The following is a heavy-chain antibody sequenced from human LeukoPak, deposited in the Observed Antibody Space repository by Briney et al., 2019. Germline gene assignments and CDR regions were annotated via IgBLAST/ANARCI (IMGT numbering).Heavy chain of an antibody. CDR1: GGSISSYY. V-gene: IGHV4-59*01. J-gene: IGHJ5*02. CDR2: FYYSGIT. CDR3: ARVRSGGNSVWYSAPLGFNWFDP. Sequence: SETLSLTCTVSGGSISSYYWSWIRQPPGKGLEWVGYFYYSGITNYNPSLKSRVTISVDTSKNQFSLKLSSVTAADTAVYYCARVRSGGNSVWYSAPLGFNWFDPWGEATLVTVSS. D-gene: IGHD6-19*01.